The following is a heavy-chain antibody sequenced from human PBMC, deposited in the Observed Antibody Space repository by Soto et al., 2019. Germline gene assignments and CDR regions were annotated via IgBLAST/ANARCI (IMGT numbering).Heavy chain of an antibody. J-gene: IGHJ4*02. CDR2: IDWNSGGI. CDR1: GFTFDDYA. CDR3: VRPTSLGGNPFDY. Sequence: EVHLVESGGGLVQPGRSLRLSCTASGFTFDDYAMHWVRQAPGKGLEWVAGIDWNSGGITYGDSVKGRFTISRDNTENTLYLEMNSLRAEDTAVYYCVRPTSLGGNPFDYWGQGTLVTVSS. D-gene: IGHD2-15*01. V-gene: IGHV3-9*01.